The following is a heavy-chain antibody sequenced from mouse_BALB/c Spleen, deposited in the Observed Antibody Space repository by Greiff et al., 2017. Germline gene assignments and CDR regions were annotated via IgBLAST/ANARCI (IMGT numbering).Heavy chain of an antibody. CDR1: GYSITSDYA. V-gene: IGHV3-2*02. CDR3: ARGYDYPWFAY. D-gene: IGHD2-4*01. Sequence: EVQLVESGPGLVKPSQSLSLTCTVTGYSITSDYAWNWIRQFPGNKLEWMGYISYSGSTSYNPSLKSRISITRDTSKNQFFLQLNSVTTEDTATYYCARGYDYPWFAYWGQGTLVTVSA. CDR2: ISYSGST. J-gene: IGHJ3*01.